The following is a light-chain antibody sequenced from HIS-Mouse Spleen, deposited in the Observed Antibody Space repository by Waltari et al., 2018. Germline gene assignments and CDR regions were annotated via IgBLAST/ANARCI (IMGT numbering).Light chain of an antibody. CDR2: NAS. CDR3: QQYNSYGT. J-gene: IGKJ1*01. Sequence: DIQMTQSPSTLSASVGDRVTITCRASQSISSWLAWYQQKPGKAPKLLIYNASSLESGVPSRFGGSGSGTEFTLTISSLQPDDFATYYCQQYNSYGTFGQGTKVEIK. V-gene: IGKV1-5*03. CDR1: QSISSW.